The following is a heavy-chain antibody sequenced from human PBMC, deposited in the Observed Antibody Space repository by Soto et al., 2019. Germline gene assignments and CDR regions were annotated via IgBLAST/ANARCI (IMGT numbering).Heavy chain of an antibody. CDR2: IYYSGST. Sequence: SETLSLTCTVSGGSISSSSYYWGWIRQPPGKGLEWIGSIYYSGSTYYNPSLKSRVTISVDTSKNQFSLKLSSVTAADTAVYYCARQDPYYDILTGYYSGKINWFDPWGQGTLVTVSS. V-gene: IGHV4-39*01. CDR3: ARQDPYYDILTGYYSGKINWFDP. J-gene: IGHJ5*02. D-gene: IGHD3-9*01. CDR1: GGSISSSSYY.